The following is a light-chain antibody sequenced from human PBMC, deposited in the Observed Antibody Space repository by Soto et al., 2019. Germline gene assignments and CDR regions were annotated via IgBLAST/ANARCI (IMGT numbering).Light chain of an antibody. V-gene: IGLV2-14*01. Sequence: QSVLTQPASASGSPGQSITISCTGTSSDVGGYNYVSWYQQHPGKAPKLMIYDVSNRPSGVSNRFSGSKSGTTASLTISGLQAEDEADYYCSSYTSSSTYVFGTG. CDR2: DVS. CDR1: SSDVGGYNY. J-gene: IGLJ1*01. CDR3: SSYTSSSTYV.